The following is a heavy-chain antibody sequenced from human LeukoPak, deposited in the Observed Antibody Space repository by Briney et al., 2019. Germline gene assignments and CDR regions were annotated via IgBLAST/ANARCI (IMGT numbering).Heavy chain of an antibody. V-gene: IGHV1-18*01. D-gene: IGHD3-3*01. J-gene: IGHJ4*02. CDR3: ARAITYYDFWSGYPSGYFDY. Sequence: ASVKVSCKASGYTFTSYGISWVRQAPGQGLEWMGWNSAYNGNTNYAQKLQGRVTMTTDTSTSTAYMELRSLRSDDTAVYYCARAITYYDFWSGYPSGYFDYWGQGTLVTVSS. CDR2: NSAYNGNT. CDR1: GYTFTSYG.